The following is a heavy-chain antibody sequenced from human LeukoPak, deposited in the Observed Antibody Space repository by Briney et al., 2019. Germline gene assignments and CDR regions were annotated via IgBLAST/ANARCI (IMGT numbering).Heavy chain of an antibody. V-gene: IGHV1-18*01. CDR1: GYTFTSYG. CDR2: ITAYNGNT. D-gene: IGHD3-10*01. J-gene: IGHJ5*02. Sequence: ASVKVSCKASGYTFTSYGISWVRQAPGQGLEWMGWITAYNGNTNYAQKLQGRVTMTTDTSTSTAYMELRRLTSDDTAVYYCARDDGSGYGRGFDPWGQGTLVTVSS. CDR3: ARDDGSGYGRGFDP.